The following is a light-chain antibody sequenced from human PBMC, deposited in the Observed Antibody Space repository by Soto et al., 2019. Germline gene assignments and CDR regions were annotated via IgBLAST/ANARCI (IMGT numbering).Light chain of an antibody. CDR3: QSYDSSLSSV. CDR2: GNS. CDR1: SSNIGAGYD. Sequence: QSVLTQPPSVSGAPGQRVTISCTGSSSNIGAGYDVHWYQQLPGTAPKLLLYGNSNRPSGVPDRFSGSKSGTSASLAITGLQAEDEADYYCQSYDSSLSSVFGGGTQLTVL. J-gene: IGLJ7*01. V-gene: IGLV1-40*01.